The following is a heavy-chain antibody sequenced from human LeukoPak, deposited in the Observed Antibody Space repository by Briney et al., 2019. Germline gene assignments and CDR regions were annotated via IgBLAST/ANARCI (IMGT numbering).Heavy chain of an antibody. CDR3: AGTYYYDSSGYSYEY. D-gene: IGHD3-22*01. V-gene: IGHV3-30-3*01. CDR1: GFTFGSYA. J-gene: IGHJ4*02. CDR2: ISYDGGTT. Sequence: GRSLRLSCAASGFTFGSYAMNWVRQAPSKGLEWVAVISYDGGTTYYADSVKGRFTISRDNSKNTLYLQMNSLRAEDTAVYYCAGTYYYDSSGYSYEYWGQGTLVAVSS.